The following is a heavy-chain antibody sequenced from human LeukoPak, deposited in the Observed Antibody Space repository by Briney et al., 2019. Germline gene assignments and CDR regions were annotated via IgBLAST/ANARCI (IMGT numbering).Heavy chain of an antibody. V-gene: IGHV1-8*01. D-gene: IGHD3-10*01. CDR1: GYTFSSYD. J-gene: IGHJ5*02. Sequence: GASVKVSCKASGYTFSSYDINWVRQATGQGLEWMGWMNPNSGNTGFAQKFQGRVTMTRNTSISTAYMELSSLRSEDTAVYYRARGPAPQYGSGSSWFDPWGQGTLVTVSS. CDR3: ARGPAPQYGSGSSWFDP. CDR2: MNPNSGNT.